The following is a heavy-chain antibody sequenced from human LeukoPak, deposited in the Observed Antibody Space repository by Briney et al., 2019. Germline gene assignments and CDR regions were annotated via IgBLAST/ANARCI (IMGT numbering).Heavy chain of an antibody. CDR3: ARDSPYYGSGSYLGFDP. V-gene: IGHV1-18*01. D-gene: IGHD3-10*01. Sequence: GASVKVSCKASGYTFTRYGISWVRQAPGQGLEWMGWISGYNGNTNYAEKLQGRVTMTTDTSTSTVYMELRSLRSDDTAVYYCARDSPYYGSGSYLGFDPWGQGTLVTVSS. CDR2: ISGYNGNT. CDR1: GYTFTRYG. J-gene: IGHJ5*02.